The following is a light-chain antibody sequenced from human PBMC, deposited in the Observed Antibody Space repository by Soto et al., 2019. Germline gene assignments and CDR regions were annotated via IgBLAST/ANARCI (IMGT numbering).Light chain of an antibody. CDR1: SSDVGGYNY. CDR3: SSYTSSSTHVV. Sequence: SVLTQPASVSGSPGQSITISCTGTSSDVGGYNYVSWYQQHPGKVPKLMIYEVSNRPSGVSNRFSGSKSGNTASLTISGLQAEDEADYYCSSYTSSSTHVVFGGGTKVTV. CDR2: EVS. J-gene: IGLJ2*01. V-gene: IGLV2-14*01.